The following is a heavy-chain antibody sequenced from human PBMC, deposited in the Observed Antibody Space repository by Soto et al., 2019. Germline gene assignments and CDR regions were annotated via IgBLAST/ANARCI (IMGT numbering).Heavy chain of an antibody. Sequence: SVKVSCKASGGTFSSYTISWVRQAPGQGLEWMGRIIPILGIANYAQKFQGRVTITADKSTSTAYMELSSLRSEDTAVYYCAREGSGTHNAFDIWGQGTMVTVSS. CDR2: IIPILGIA. CDR1: GGTFSSYT. CDR3: AREGSGTHNAFDI. D-gene: IGHD1-26*01. V-gene: IGHV1-69*04. J-gene: IGHJ3*02.